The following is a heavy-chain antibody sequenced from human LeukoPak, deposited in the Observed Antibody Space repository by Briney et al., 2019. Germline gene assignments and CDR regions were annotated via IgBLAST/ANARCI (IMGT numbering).Heavy chain of an antibody. Sequence: PSETLSLTCTVSGGSISSSSYYWGWIRQPPGKGLEWIGSIYYSGSTCYNPSLKSRVTISVDTSKNQFSLKLCSVTAADTAVYYCARRRGSRYFGTGYYYYYMDVWGKGTTVTVSS. V-gene: IGHV4-39*01. CDR3: ARRRGSRYFGTGYYYYYMDV. D-gene: IGHD6-13*01. CDR2: IYYSGST. CDR1: GGSISSSSYY. J-gene: IGHJ6*03.